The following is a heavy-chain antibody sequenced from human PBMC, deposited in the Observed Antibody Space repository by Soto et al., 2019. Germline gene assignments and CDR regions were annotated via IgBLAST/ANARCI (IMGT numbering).Heavy chain of an antibody. J-gene: IGHJ5*02. CDR3: ARHLGYCRSGTCYREWFEP. V-gene: IGHV1-18*01. CDR1: GYTFTTHG. D-gene: IGHD2-15*01. Sequence: QVQLVQSGAEVKKPGASVKVSCKASGYTFTTHGISWVRQVPGQGLEWMGWVRGDNGHTNYAQSLPGRVTITTDTSTNTVYMELTSLRSDDTAVYYCARHLGYCRSGTCYREWFEPWGQGTLVTVSS. CDR2: VRGDNGHT.